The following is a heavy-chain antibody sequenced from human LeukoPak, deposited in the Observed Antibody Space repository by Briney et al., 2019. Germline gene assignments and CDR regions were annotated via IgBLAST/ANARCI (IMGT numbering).Heavy chain of an antibody. J-gene: IGHJ4*02. CDR2: IRHDGSEK. CDR1: GFTFSSYW. CDR3: ARDQPVVVYCGGDCYSDY. Sequence: GGSLRLSCAASGFTFSSYWMSWVRQAPGKGLEWVANIRHDGSEKYYVDSVKGRFTISRDNAKNSLYLQMNSLRAEDTAVYYCARDQPVVVYCGGDCYSDYWGQGTLVTVSS. D-gene: IGHD2-21*02. V-gene: IGHV3-7*01.